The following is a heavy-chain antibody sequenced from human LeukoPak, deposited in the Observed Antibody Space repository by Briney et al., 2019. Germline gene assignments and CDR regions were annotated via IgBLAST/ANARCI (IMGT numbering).Heavy chain of an antibody. Sequence: SETLSLTCTVSGGSISSSSYYCGWIRQPPRKGLEWIGTIYHRGSTYYNPSLKSRVTISVDTSKKQFSLKLRSVTAADTAVYYCARHEAAYCGGDCYLRAFDIRGQGTMVNVSS. V-gene: IGHV4-39*01. CDR2: IYHRGST. J-gene: IGHJ3*02. CDR3: ARHEAAYCGGDCYLRAFDI. CDR1: GGSISSSSYY. D-gene: IGHD2-21*02.